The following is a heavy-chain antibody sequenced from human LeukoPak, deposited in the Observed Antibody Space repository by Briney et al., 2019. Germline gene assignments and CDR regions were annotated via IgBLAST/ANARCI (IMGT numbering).Heavy chain of an antibody. V-gene: IGHV4-61*02. Sequence: SQTLSLTCTVSGGSISSGSYYWSWIRQPAGKGLEWIGRIYTSGSTNYNPSLKSRVTISVDTSKNQFSLKLSSVTAADTAVYYCARDRGAVADAYWGQGTLVTVSS. CDR2: IYTSGST. D-gene: IGHD6-19*01. CDR1: GGSISSGSYY. CDR3: ARDRGAVADAY. J-gene: IGHJ4*02.